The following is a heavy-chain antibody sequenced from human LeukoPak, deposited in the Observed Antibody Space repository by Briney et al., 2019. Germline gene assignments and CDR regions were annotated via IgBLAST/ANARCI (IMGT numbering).Heavy chain of an antibody. CDR1: GFTFSSYA. V-gene: IGHV3-23*01. CDR2: ITGSGRST. D-gene: IGHD3-16*01. J-gene: IGHJ6*04. CDR3: ARDLASSDV. Sequence: GGSLRLSCAASGFTFSSYAMTWVRKAPGKGLEWVSTITGSGRSTYYADSVRGRFTISRDNSKKTLYLQVNSLRAEDTALYYCARDLASSDVWGKGTTVTVSS.